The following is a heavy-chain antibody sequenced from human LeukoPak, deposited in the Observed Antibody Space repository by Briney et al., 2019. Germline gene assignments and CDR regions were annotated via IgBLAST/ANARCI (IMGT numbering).Heavy chain of an antibody. CDR1: GGSISSSSYY. Sequence: SETLSLTCTVSGGSISSSSYYWGWIRQPPGKGLEWTGSIYYSGSAYYNSSLKSRVTISVDTSKNQFPLKLSSVTAADTAVYYCARAHLSETDFDYWGQGALVTVTS. V-gene: IGHV4-39*06. CDR2: IYYSGSA. J-gene: IGHJ4*02. D-gene: IGHD3-3*01. CDR3: ARAHLSETDFDY.